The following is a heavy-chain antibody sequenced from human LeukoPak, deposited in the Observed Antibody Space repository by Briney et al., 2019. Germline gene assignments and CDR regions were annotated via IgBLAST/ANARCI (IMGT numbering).Heavy chain of an antibody. V-gene: IGHV3-74*01. D-gene: IGHD3-22*01. CDR3: AKDYYDSSGYYDVYFDY. CDR1: GFTFSRYW. Sequence: GGSLRLSCVASGFTFSRYWMHWVRQAPGKGLVWVSRINSDGRSTNYADSVKGRFTISRDNSKNTLYLQMNSLRAEDTAVYYCAKDYYDSSGYYDVYFDYWGQGTLVTVSS. CDR2: INSDGRST. J-gene: IGHJ4*02.